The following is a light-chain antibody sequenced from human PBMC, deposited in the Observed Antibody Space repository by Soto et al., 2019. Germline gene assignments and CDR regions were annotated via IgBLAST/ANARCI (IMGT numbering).Light chain of an antibody. V-gene: IGLV1-44*01. CDR1: SSNIGSST. CDR3: SSYVSSSTYV. Sequence: QSVLAQPPSASGTPGQRVTISCSGSSSNIGSSTVNWFQQLPGTAPKLLIYSNYQRPSGVPDRFSGSKSGNTASLTISGLQADDEADYYCSSYVSSSTYVFGTGTKVTVL. CDR2: SNY. J-gene: IGLJ1*01.